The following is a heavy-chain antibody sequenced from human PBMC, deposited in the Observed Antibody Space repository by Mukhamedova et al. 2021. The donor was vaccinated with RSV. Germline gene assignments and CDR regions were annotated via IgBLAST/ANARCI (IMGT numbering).Heavy chain of an antibody. V-gene: IGHV1-8*01. Sequence: GYAQKFQGRVTMTRNTPISTAYMELSSLRSEDTAVYYCARIVLTGSVTDDWGQGTLVTVSS. J-gene: IGHJ4*02. D-gene: IGHD3-9*01. CDR3: ARIVLTGSVTDD.